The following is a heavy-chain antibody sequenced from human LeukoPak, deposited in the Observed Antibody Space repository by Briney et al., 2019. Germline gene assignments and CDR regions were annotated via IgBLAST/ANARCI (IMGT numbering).Heavy chain of an antibody. CDR2: ISYDGSNK. CDR3: AKEGSNGDSDY. J-gene: IGHJ4*02. D-gene: IGHD1-26*01. Sequence: GRSLRLSCAASGFTFSSYDMHWVRQAPGKGLEWVTVISYDGSNKYYGDSVKGRFTISRDDSKNTLYLKMNSLRAEDTAVYYCAKEGSNGDSDYWGQGTLVTVSS. V-gene: IGHV3-30*18. CDR1: GFTFSSYD.